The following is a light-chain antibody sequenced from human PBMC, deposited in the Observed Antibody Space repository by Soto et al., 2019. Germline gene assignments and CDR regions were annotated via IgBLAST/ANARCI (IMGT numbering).Light chain of an antibody. Sequence: QSVLPQSPSVSAAPGQKVTISCSGSSSNIGNNYVAWYQQLPGTAPKLLIYDNNKRPSGIPDRFSGSKSGTSATLGITGLQTGDEADYYCGTWDSSLSAVVFGGGTKLTVL. CDR2: DNN. V-gene: IGLV1-51*01. CDR3: GTWDSSLSAVV. CDR1: SSNIGNNY. J-gene: IGLJ2*01.